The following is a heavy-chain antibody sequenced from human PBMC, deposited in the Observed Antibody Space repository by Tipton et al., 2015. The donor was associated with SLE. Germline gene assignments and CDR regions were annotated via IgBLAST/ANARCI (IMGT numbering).Heavy chain of an antibody. CDR3: TKARGAAGTAFNWFDF. V-gene: IGHV3-9*01. CDR1: GFSFDDYA. D-gene: IGHD6-13*01. Sequence: SLRLSCEASGFSFDDYAMHWVRQAPGKGLEWVSGLSWDSRDIAYADSVKGRFTVSRDNAMRSLFLQMNSLRAEDTALYYCTKARGAAGTAFNWFDFWGQGTLVTVSS. CDR2: LSWDSRDI. J-gene: IGHJ5*01.